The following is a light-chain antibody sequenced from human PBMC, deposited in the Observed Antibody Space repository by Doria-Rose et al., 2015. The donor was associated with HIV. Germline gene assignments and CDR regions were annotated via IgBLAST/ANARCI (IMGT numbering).Light chain of an antibody. V-gene: IGKV4-1*01. J-gene: IGKJ5*01. Sequence: TINCKSSQSVLSSSNNKSYLSWYQQKPGQPPKLLIYWASTRESGVPERFSGSGSGTDFTLTISSLQAEDVATYYCQQYYSSITFGQGTRLEIQ. CDR2: WAS. CDR1: QSVLSSSNNKSY. CDR3: QQYYSSIT.